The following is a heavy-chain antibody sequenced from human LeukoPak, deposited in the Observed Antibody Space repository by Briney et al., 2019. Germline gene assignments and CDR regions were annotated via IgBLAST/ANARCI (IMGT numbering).Heavy chain of an antibody. CDR1: GGSISSGDYY. D-gene: IGHD2-15*01. CDR2: IYYSEST. J-gene: IGHJ4*02. V-gene: IGHV4-30-4*01. Sequence: SETLSLTCTVSGGSISSGDYYWSWIRQPPGKGLEWIGYIYYSESTYYNPSLKSRVTISVDKSKNQFSLKLSSVTAADTAVYYCARNPGSEYPEWWGQGTLVTVSS. CDR3: ARNPGSEYPEW.